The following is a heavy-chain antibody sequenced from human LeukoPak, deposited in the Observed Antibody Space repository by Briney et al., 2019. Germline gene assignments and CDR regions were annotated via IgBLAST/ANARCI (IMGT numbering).Heavy chain of an antibody. D-gene: IGHD3-10*01. CDR1: GVSINDFY. CDR3: AKGYGSGTGMYYYFMDV. Sequence: SETLSLTCAVSGVSINDFYWTWIRQAPGKGLEWIGYVYYGGSTNYNPSLKSRVSMSVDTSKNQFSLTLTSVTAADTAFYYCAKGYGSGTGMYYYFMDVWGKGTTVTVSS. J-gene: IGHJ6*03. CDR2: VYYGGST. V-gene: IGHV4-59*01.